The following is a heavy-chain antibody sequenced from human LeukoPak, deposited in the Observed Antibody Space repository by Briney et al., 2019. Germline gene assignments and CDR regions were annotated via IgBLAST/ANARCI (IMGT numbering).Heavy chain of an antibody. Sequence: GGSLRLSCAASGFIFSSYWMTWVRQAPGKGLEWVANIKQDGSEKYYMDSVKGRFTISRDNDKNSLYVQMNSLRAEDTALYYCAKDLSSGTGRGFDYWGQGTLVTVSS. V-gene: IGHV3-7*03. CDR3: AKDLSSGTGRGFDY. CDR2: IKQDGSEK. D-gene: IGHD3/OR15-3a*01. J-gene: IGHJ4*02. CDR1: GFIFSSYW.